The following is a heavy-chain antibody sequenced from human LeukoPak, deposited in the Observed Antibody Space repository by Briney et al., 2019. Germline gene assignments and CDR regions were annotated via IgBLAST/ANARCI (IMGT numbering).Heavy chain of an antibody. CDR2: IYYSGST. J-gene: IGHJ5*02. Sequence: SETLSLTCTVSGGSISSYYWSWIRQPPGKGLEWIGYIYYSGSTSYNPSLKSRATISVDTSKKQFSLKLSSVTAADTPVYYCARVRHIVVVGDWFDPWGQGTLVTVSS. D-gene: IGHD2-2*01. V-gene: IGHV4-59*01. CDR3: ARVRHIVVVGDWFDP. CDR1: GGSISSYY.